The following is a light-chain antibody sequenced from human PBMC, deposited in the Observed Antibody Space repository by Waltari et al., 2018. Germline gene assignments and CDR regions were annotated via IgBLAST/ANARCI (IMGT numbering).Light chain of an antibody. J-gene: IGKJ5*01. CDR2: LGS. CDR3: MQGLQSPQIT. Sequence: EIVMTQSPLSLPVTPGEPAPMSCRSSQSLLHSNGYSYLDWYVQKPGQSPQLLIYLGSTRASGVPDRFSGSGSGTDFTLKISRVEAEDVGVYYCMQGLQSPQITFGQGTRLEI. CDR1: QSLLHSNGYSY. V-gene: IGKV2-28*01.